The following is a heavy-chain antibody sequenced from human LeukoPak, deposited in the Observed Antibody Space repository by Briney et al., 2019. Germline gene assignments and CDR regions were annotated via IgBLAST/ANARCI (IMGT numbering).Heavy chain of an antibody. J-gene: IGHJ4*02. Sequence: GGSLRLSCAASGFTFSSYSMNWGRQAPGKRLEWVSSISSSSSYIYYADSVKGRFTISRDNAKNSLYLQMNSLRAEDTAVYYCASLKFPDTPGIAVAGDFDYWGQGSLVTVSS. V-gene: IGHV3-21*01. CDR1: GFTFSSYS. CDR2: ISSSSSYI. CDR3: ASLKFPDTPGIAVAGDFDY. D-gene: IGHD6-19*01.